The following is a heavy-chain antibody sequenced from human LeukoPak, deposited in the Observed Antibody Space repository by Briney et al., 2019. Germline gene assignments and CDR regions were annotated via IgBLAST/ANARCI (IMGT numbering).Heavy chain of an antibody. V-gene: IGHV4-59*12. CDR3: ARGLRGVGASF. Sequence: SETLSLTCTVSGGSITIYYWSWIRQPPGKGLEWIGYIYYSGSTNYNPSLKRRVTISVDTSKNQFSLKLSSVTAADTAVYYCARGLRGVGASFWGQGTLVTVSS. J-gene: IGHJ4*02. CDR2: IYYSGST. CDR1: GGSITIYY. D-gene: IGHD1-26*01.